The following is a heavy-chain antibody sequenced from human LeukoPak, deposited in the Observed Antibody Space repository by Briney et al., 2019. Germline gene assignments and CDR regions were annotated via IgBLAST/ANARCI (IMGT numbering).Heavy chain of an antibody. CDR2: IYPGDSDT. V-gene: IGHV5-51*01. J-gene: IGHJ3*02. CDR1: GYSFTSYW. CDR3: ATFGAVADTGAFDI. D-gene: IGHD6-19*01. Sequence: GESLKISCKCSGYSFTSYWIGWGRQIPGEGLAWMWIIYPGDSDTSYSPSFQGKVTISADKSISTAYLQWSSLKASDTAMYYCATFGAVADTGAFDIWGQGTMVTVSS.